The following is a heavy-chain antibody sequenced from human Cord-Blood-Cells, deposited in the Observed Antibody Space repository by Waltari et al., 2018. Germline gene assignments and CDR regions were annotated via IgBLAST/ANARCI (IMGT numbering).Heavy chain of an antibody. CDR1: GGTFSSYA. D-gene: IGHD2-2*01. CDR2: IIPIFGTA. J-gene: IGHJ3*02. CDR3: ARGRGYCSSTSCHWDAFDI. Sequence: QVQLVQSGAEVKKPGYSVKVSCKASGGTFSSYAISWVRQAPGQGPEWMGGIIPIFGTANYAQKFQGRVTITADESTSTAYMELSSLRSEDTAVYYCARGRGYCSSTSCHWDAFDIWGQGTMVTVSS. V-gene: IGHV1-69*01.